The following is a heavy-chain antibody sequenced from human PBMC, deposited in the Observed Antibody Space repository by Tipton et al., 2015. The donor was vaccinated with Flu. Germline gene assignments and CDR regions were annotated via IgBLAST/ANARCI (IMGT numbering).Heavy chain of an antibody. CDR3: ATNSHYDFWSGWPGYVDV. V-gene: IGHV4-61*08. CDR1: GGSVSSGGYY. CDR2: ISHSGRT. D-gene: IGHD3-3*01. J-gene: IGHJ6*02. Sequence: TLSLTCTVSGGSVSSGGYYWSWIRQPPGRGLEWIGYISHSGRTKYNPSLKSRVTMSIDTSKNQFSLKLSSATAADTAVYYCATNSHYDFWSGWPGYVDVWGQGTTVTVSS.